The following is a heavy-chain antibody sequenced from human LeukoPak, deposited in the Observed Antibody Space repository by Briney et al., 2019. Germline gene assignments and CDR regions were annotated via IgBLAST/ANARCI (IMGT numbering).Heavy chain of an antibody. CDR3: ARVLTWNDVSVDAFDI. V-gene: IGHV3-7*01. J-gene: IGHJ3*02. CDR2: IKQDGSEK. D-gene: IGHD1-1*01. Sequence: GGSPRLSCAASGFTFSSYWMSWVRQAPGKGLEWVANIKQDGSEKYYVDSVKGRFTISRDNAKNSLYLQMNSLRAEDTAVYYCARVLTWNDVSVDAFDIWGQGTMVTVSS. CDR1: GFTFSSYW.